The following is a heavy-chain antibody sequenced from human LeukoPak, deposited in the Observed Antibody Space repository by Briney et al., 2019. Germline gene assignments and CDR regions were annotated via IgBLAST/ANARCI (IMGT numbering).Heavy chain of an antibody. J-gene: IGHJ4*02. CDR1: GFTFSSYA. CDR3: ARALDY. CDR2: ISYDGSNK. V-gene: IGHV3-30-3*01. Sequence: GGSLRLSCAASGFTFSSYAMHWVRRAPGKGLEWVAVISYDGSNKYYADSVKGRFTISRDNSKNTLYLQMNSLRAEDTAVYYCARALDYWGQGTLVTVSS.